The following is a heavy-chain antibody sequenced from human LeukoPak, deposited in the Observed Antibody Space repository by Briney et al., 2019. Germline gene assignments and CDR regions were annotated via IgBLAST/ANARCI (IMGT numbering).Heavy chain of an antibody. J-gene: IGHJ6*02. CDR2: ISGSGGST. D-gene: IGHD6-13*01. Sequence: GGSLRLSCAASGFTFSSYAMSWVRQAPGKGLEWVSAISGSGGSTYYADSVKGRFTISRDNSKNTLYLQMNSLRAEDTAVYYCARDGSSWWYGMDVWGQGTTVTVSS. CDR3: ARDGSSWWYGMDV. CDR1: GFTFSSYA. V-gene: IGHV3-23*01.